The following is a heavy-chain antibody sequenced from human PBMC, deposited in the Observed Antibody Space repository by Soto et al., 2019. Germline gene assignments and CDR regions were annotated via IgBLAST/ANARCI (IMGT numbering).Heavy chain of an antibody. V-gene: IGHV3-30-3*01. Sequence: PGGSLRLSCAASGFTFSSYAMHWVRQAPGKGLEWVAVISYDGSNKYYADSVKGRFTISRDNSKNTLYLQMNSLRAEDTAVYYCARVKGPRTNPYMYSGSYFLKYGLDVWGHGTTVTVSS. CDR2: ISYDGSNK. CDR1: GFTFSSYA. J-gene: IGHJ6*02. CDR3: ARVKGPRTNPYMYSGSYFLKYGLDV. D-gene: IGHD1-26*01.